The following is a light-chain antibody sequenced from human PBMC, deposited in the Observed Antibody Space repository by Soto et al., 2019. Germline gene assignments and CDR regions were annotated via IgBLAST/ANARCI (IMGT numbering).Light chain of an antibody. Sequence: MVFTKSPVKLCLCQGERATLSCRAIRMVSSNYLAWYQQKPGQAPRLLIYDASDRATGIPARFSGSGSGTDFTLTIISLEPEDFAVYYCQQFSDWPPLPFGGGTKVDIK. CDR2: DAS. V-gene: IGKV3-11*01. J-gene: IGKJ4*01. CDR1: RMVSSNY. CDR3: QQFSDWPPLP.